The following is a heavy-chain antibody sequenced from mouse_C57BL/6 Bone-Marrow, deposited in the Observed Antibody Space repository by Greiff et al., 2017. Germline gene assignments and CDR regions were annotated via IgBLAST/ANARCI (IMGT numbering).Heavy chain of an antibody. CDR2: IDPENGDT. CDR1: GFNIKDYY. J-gene: IGHJ4*01. Sequence: VQLKQSGAELVRSGASVKLSCTASGFNIKDYYMHWVKQRVEQGLEWIGWIDPENGDTEYAPKFQGKATMTADTSSNIAYLELSSLTSEDTAVYYCNGRGRSMDYWGQGTSVTVSS. V-gene: IGHV14-4*02. CDR3: NGRGRSMDY.